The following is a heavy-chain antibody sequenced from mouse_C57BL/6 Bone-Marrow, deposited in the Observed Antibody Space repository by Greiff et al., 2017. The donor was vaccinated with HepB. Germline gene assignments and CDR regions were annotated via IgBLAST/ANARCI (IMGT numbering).Heavy chain of an antibody. CDR3: ARGDSNYYYFDY. D-gene: IGHD2-5*01. Sequence: VQLKQSGAELARPGASVKLSCKASGYTFTSYGISWVKQRTGQGLEWIGEIYPRSGNTYYNEKFKGKATLTADKSSSTAYMELRSLTSEDSAVYFCARGDSNYYYFDYWGQGTTLTVSS. CDR2: IYPRSGNT. J-gene: IGHJ2*01. CDR1: GYTFTSYG. V-gene: IGHV1-81*01.